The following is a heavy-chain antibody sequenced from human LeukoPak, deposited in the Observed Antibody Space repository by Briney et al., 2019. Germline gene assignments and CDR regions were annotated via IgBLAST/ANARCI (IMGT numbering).Heavy chain of an antibody. V-gene: IGHV3-33*08. D-gene: IGHD4-17*01. CDR1: GFTFSSYG. J-gene: IGHJ4*02. CDR2: IWYDGSNK. CDR3: ARAGLRATTVTYY. Sequence: GGSLRLSCAASGFTFSSYGMHWVRQAPGKGLEWVAVIWYDGSNKYYADSVKGRFTISRDNSKNTLYLQMNSLRAEDTAVYYCARAGLRATTVTYYWGQGTLVTVSS.